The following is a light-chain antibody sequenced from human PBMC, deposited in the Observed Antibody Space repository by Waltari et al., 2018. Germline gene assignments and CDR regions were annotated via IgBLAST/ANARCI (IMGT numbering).Light chain of an antibody. CDR3: QSYDSNNHGV. CDR2: EDY. CDR1: SGSIASNF. Sequence: NFMLTQPHSVSESPGKTVTIPCTRSSGSIASNFVQWFQQRPGSSPTTVIYEDYQRPSGVPDRFSGSFDSSSNSASLTISGLKTEDEADYYCQSYDSNNHGVFGGGTKLTVL. J-gene: IGLJ3*02. V-gene: IGLV6-57*01.